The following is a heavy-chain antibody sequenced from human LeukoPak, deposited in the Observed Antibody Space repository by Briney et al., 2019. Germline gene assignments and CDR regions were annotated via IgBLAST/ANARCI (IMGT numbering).Heavy chain of an antibody. J-gene: IGHJ4*02. Sequence: GGSLRLSCVASGLPIADFAMHWVRQAPGKGLEWVSLISGGGVSTFYADSVKGRFSISRDNSKNSLSLEMNSLRTEDTAMHYCARESGKFDYWGQGTLVAVSS. CDR2: ISGGGVST. CDR1: GLPIADFA. V-gene: IGHV3-43*02. CDR3: ARESGKFDY.